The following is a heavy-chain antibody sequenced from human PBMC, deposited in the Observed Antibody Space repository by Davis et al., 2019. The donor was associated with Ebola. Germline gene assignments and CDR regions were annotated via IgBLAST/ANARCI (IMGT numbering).Heavy chain of an antibody. CDR3: AKDKACEDITMVGGEYFQN. Sequence: GESLKISCATAGCTFSDSNLNWVRQAPGKGLEWVSFISSSSNYIYYADSLKGRFTVSRDNAKNSLYLQMNSLRIEDKAVYYCAKDKACEDITMVGGEYFQNWGQGTLVTVSS. D-gene: IGHD3-10*01. V-gene: IGHV3-21*01. J-gene: IGHJ1*01. CDR1: GCTFSDSN. CDR2: ISSSSNYI.